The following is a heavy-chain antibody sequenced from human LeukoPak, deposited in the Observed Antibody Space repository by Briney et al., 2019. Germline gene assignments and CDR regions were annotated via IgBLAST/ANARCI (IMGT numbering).Heavy chain of an antibody. Sequence: GGSLRLSCAASGFTFSSYGIDWVRQDLGKGLEWVGRIKRKTDGGTTDYAGHGKGRLSIARDETKKKMYLQINSRKTEDTAVYYCTTDAPVLLWFGELLQGFDPWGQGTLVTVSS. CDR2: IKRKTDGGTT. D-gene: IGHD3-10*01. CDR3: TTDAPVLLWFGELLQGFDP. V-gene: IGHV3-15*01. CDR1: GFTFSSYG. J-gene: IGHJ5*02.